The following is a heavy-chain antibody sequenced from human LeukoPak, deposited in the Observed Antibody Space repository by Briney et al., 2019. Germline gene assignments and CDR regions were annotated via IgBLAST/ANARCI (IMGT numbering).Heavy chain of an antibody. D-gene: IGHD3-3*01. CDR2: IIPIFGTA. CDR1: GYTFTSYG. V-gene: IGHV1-69*13. CDR3: ARPKYDFWSAPTGTYFDY. Sequence: SVKVSCKASGYTFTSYGISWVRQAPGQGLEWMGGIIPIFGTANYAQKFQGRVTITADESTSTAYMELSSLRSEDTAVYYCARPKYDFWSAPTGTYFDYWGQGTLVTVSS. J-gene: IGHJ4*02.